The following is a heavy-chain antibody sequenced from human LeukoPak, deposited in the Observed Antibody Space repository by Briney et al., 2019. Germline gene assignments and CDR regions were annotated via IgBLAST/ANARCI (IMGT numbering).Heavy chain of an antibody. CDR2: IYPNGGT. CDR1: GASISSYY. CDR3: ARTKRTSHYYFDY. D-gene: IGHD2-2*01. V-gene: IGHV4-4*07. J-gene: IGHJ4*02. Sequence: SETLSLTCTVSGASISSYYWSWVRQPAGEGLEWIGRIYPNGGTNYNPSLKSRATMSVDTSKNQFSLKLTSVTAADTAMYYCARTKRTSHYYFDYWGQGTLATVSS.